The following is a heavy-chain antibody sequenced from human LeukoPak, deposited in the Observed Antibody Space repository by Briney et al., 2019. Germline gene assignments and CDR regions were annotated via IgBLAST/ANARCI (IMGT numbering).Heavy chain of an antibody. D-gene: IGHD4-23*01. CDR1: GGTFSSYA. V-gene: IGHV1-69*05. CDR3: AKDLGYGGNSGIDY. Sequence: GSSVKVSCKASGGTFSSYAISWVRQAPGQGLEWMGGIIPIFGTANYAQKFQGRVTITTDESTSTAYMELSSLRAEDTAVYYCAKDLGYGGNSGIDYWGQGTLVTVSS. J-gene: IGHJ4*02. CDR2: IIPIFGTA.